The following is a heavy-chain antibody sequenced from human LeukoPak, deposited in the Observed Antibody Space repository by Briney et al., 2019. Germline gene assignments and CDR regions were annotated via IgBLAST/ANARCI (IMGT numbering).Heavy chain of an antibody. CDR2: INPNSGGT. V-gene: IGHV1-2*02. CDR3: ARDRDSGWYSRKEYNWFDP. CDR1: GYTFTGYY. Sequence: RASVKVSCKASGYTFTGYYMHWVRQAPGQGLEWMGWINPNSGGTNYAQKLQGRVTMTTDTSTSTAYMELRSLRSDDTAVYYCARDRDSGWYSRKEYNWFDPWGQGTLVTVSS. J-gene: IGHJ5*02. D-gene: IGHD6-19*01.